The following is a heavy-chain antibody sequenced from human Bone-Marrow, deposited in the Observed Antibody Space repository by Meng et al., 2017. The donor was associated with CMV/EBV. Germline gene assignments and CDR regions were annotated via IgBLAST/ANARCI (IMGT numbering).Heavy chain of an antibody. J-gene: IGHJ4*02. D-gene: IGHD6-13*01. CDR1: GYTFTGYY. CDR2: INPNSGGT. CDR3: ARGSPKYSSSWYYFDY. Sequence: ASVKVSCKASGYTFTGYYMHWVRQAPGQGLEWMGWINPNSGGTNYAQKFQGRVTMTRDTSISTAYMELSRLRSDDTAVYYCARGSPKYSSSWYYFDYWDQGTLVTVSS. V-gene: IGHV1-2*02.